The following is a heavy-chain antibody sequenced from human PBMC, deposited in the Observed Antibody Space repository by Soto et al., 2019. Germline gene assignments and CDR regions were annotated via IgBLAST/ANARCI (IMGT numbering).Heavy chain of an antibody. CDR3: ARDRYYYDSSGYYYHAFDI. CDR1: GFTFSSYA. Sequence: PVGSLRLSCAASGFTFSSYAMHWVRQAPGKGLEWVAVISYDGSNKYYADSVKGRFTISRDNSKNTLYLQMNSLRAEDTAVYYCARDRYYYDSSGYYYHAFDIWGQGTMVTVS. D-gene: IGHD3-22*01. CDR2: ISYDGSNK. V-gene: IGHV3-30-3*01. J-gene: IGHJ3*02.